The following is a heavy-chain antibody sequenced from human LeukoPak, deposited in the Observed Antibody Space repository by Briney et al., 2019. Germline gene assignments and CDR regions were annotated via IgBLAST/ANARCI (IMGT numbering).Heavy chain of an antibody. J-gene: IGHJ4*02. V-gene: IGHV3-7*05. D-gene: IGHD3-10*01. CDR3: ERDFI. CDR1: GFTFSSHW. CDR2: IKQDGSEV. Sequence: GGSLRLSCVGSGFTFSSHWMSWVRQAPGKGLEWVANIKQDGSEVDCVDSVKGRFTISRDNAKNSLFLQMNSLRAEDTAVYYCERDFIWGQGTLVSVSS.